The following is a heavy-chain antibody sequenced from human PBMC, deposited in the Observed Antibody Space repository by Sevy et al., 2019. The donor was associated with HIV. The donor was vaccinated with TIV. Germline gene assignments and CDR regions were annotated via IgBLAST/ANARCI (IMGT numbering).Heavy chain of an antibody. J-gene: IGHJ4*02. D-gene: IGHD6-13*01. Sequence: GGSLRLSCAASGFTFSSYAMHWVRQAPGEGLGWVAVISYDGSNKYYADSVKGRFTISRDNSKNTLYLQMNSLRAEDTAVYYCAREGREQHHDYWGQGTLVTVSS. CDR1: GFTFSSYA. CDR2: ISYDGSNK. CDR3: AREGREQHHDY. V-gene: IGHV3-30-3*01.